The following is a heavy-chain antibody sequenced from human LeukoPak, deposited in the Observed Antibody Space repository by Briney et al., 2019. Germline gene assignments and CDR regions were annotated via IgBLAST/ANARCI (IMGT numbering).Heavy chain of an antibody. Sequence: GGSLRLSCAASGFTFSSYDMHWVRQGTGKSLEWVSAIGTAGGTYYAGSVKGRFTISRENAKNSLYLQMNSLTAGDTAVYYCARVRSDSSGWYHVLDWGQGTLVTASS. CDR1: GFTFSSYD. D-gene: IGHD6-19*01. CDR3: ARVRSDSSGWYHVLD. V-gene: IGHV3-13*01. CDR2: IGTAGGT. J-gene: IGHJ4*02.